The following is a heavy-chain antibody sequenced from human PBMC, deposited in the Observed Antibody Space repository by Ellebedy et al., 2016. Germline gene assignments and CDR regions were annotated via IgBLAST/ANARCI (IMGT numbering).Heavy chain of an antibody. CDR2: INHSGST. CDR1: GGSFSGYY. CDR3: ARWSRGVFDI. J-gene: IGHJ3*02. V-gene: IGHV4-34*01. Sequence: SETLSLTCAVYGGSFSGYYWSWIRQPPGKGLEWIGEINHSGSTNYNPSLMSRVTISVDTPKNQFSLKVSSVTAADTAVYYCARWSRGVFDIWGQGTMVTVSS. D-gene: IGHD3-10*01.